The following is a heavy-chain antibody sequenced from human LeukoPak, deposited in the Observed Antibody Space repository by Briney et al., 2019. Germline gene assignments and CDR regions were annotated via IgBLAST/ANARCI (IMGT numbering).Heavy chain of an antibody. CDR1: GGSISSSNYY. CDR3: AREEDRSGD. D-gene: IGHD3-22*01. CDR2: IYYRGNA. J-gene: IGHJ4*02. Sequence: SETLSLTCTVSGGSISSSNYYWAWIRQPPGQGLAWIGSIYYRGNAYYNPSLKSRVTISVDTSKNQFSLSLSSVTAADTAVYYCAREEDRSGDWGQGTLVTVTS. V-gene: IGHV4-39*07.